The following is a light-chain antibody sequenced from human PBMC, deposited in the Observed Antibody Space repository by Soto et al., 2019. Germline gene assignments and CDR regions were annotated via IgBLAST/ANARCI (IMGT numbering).Light chain of an antibody. V-gene: IGKV3-11*01. Sequence: EIVLTQSPATLSLSPGERATLSCRASQSISVYLAWYQQKPGQAPRLLIYDASNRATGIPARFSGSASGADSTLTISSLEPEDFALYYCQQRSNWPLTFGGGTKVEI. CDR1: QSISVY. J-gene: IGKJ4*01. CDR3: QQRSNWPLT. CDR2: DAS.